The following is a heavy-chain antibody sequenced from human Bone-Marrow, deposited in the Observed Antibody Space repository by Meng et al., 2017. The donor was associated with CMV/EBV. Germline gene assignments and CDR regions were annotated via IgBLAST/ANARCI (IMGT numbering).Heavy chain of an antibody. J-gene: IGHJ4*02. CDR2: IYTSGST. V-gene: IGHV4-4*07. CDR3: ARTQDTAMVAYYFDY. CDR1: GGSISSYY. D-gene: IGHD5-18*01. Sequence: QVQLQASGPGLVKPSETLSLTCTVYGGSISSYYWSWIRQPAGKGLEWIGRIYTSGSTNYNPSLKSRVTMSVDTSKNQFSLKLSSVTAADTAVYYCARTQDTAMVAYYFDYWGQGTLVTVSS.